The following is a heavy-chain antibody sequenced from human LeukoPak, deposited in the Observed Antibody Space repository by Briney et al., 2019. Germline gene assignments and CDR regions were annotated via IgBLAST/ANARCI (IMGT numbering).Heavy chain of an antibody. CDR2: IYYSGST. CDR3: ARFRPDYSNYKYFDY. J-gene: IGHJ4*02. V-gene: IGHV4-39*01. CDR1: GGSISSSSYY. D-gene: IGHD4-11*01. Sequence: SETLSLTCTVSGGSISSSSYYWGWIRQPPGKGLEWIGSIYYSGSTYYNPSLKSRVTISVDTSKNQFSLKLSSVTAADTAVYYCARFRPDYSNYKYFDYWGQGTLVTVSS.